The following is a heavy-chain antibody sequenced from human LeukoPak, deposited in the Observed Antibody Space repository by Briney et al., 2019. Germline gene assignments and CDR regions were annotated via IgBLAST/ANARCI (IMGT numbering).Heavy chain of an antibody. Sequence: SETLSLTCTVSGGSISSYYWSWIRQPPGKGLEWIGYIYYSGSTNYNPSLKSRVTMSVDTSKNQFSLKLSSVTAADTAVYYCARDTYYYDSSGYRLFDYWGQGTLVTVSS. J-gene: IGHJ4*02. CDR3: ARDTYYYDSSGYRLFDY. CDR2: IYYSGST. D-gene: IGHD3-22*01. CDR1: GGSISSYY. V-gene: IGHV4-59*12.